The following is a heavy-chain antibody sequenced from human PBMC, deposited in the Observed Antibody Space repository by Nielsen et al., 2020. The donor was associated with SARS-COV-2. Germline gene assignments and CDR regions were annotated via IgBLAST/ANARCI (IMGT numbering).Heavy chain of an antibody. CDR3: ARGFQVSSITMIVVVITTGWFDP. CDR2: IYYSGST. D-gene: IGHD3-22*01. Sequence: GSLRLSCTVSGGSISSYYWSWIRQPPGKGLEWIGYIYYSGSTNYNPSLKSRVTISVDTSKNQFSLKLSSVTAADTAVYYCARGFQVSSITMIVVVITTGWFDPWGQGTLVTVSS. CDR1: GGSISSYY. V-gene: IGHV4-59*12. J-gene: IGHJ5*02.